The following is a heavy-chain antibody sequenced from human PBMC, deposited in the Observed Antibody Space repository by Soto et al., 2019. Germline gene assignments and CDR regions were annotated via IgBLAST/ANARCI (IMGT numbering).Heavy chain of an antibody. J-gene: IGHJ5*02. CDR1: GFTFSSYG. D-gene: IGHD3-10*01. V-gene: IGHV3-30*18. CDR2: ISYYGSNK. CDR3: AKGVRIIIVRGVTPKWFDP. Sequence: GGSLRLSCAASGFTFSSYGMHWVRQAPGKGLEWVAVISYYGSNKYYADSVKGRFTISRDNSKNTLYLQMNSLRAEDTAVYYCAKGVRIIIVRGVTPKWFDPWGEGTLVTVS.